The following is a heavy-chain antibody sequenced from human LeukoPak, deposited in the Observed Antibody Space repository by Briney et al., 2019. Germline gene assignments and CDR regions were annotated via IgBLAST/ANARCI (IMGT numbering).Heavy chain of an antibody. J-gene: IGHJ4*02. Sequence: GGSLRLSCAASGFTFSSYAMSWVRQAPGKGLEWVSGISGSGGSTYYADSEKGRFTISRDNSKNTLYLQMNSLRAEDTAVYYCAKDRENSGWKRRFDYWGQRTLVTVSS. CDR1: GFTFSSYA. V-gene: IGHV3-23*01. CDR2: ISGSGGST. D-gene: IGHD6-19*01. CDR3: AKDRENSGWKRRFDY.